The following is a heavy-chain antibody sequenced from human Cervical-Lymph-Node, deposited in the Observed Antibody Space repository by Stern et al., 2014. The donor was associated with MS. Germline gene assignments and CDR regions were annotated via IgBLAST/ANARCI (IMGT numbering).Heavy chain of an antibody. CDR3: ARDYGDYAFDY. CDR1: GYSFTANW. V-gene: IGHV5-51*01. D-gene: IGHD4-17*01. J-gene: IGHJ4*02. Sequence: EVQLEESGAEVKKPGESLKISCKGSGYSFTANWIAWVRQMPGKGLEWIGIIYPGDPDTRYSPSFQGQVTISADKSISTAYLQWSSLKASDTAMYYCARDYGDYAFDYWGQGTLVTVSS. CDR2: IYPGDPDT.